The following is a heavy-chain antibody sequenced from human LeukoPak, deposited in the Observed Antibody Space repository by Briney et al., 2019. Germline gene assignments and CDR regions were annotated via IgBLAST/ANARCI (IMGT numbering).Heavy chain of an antibody. V-gene: IGHV3-7*01. J-gene: IGHJ5*02. Sequence: GGSLRLSCAASGFTFSSYWMSLVRQAPGKGLEWVANIKQDGSEKYYADSVKGRFTISRDNAKNSLSLEMNSLRAEDTAVYSCARHYDFWKGFFHPWGQGTLVTVSS. CDR3: ARHYDFWKGFFHP. CDR1: GFTFSSYW. D-gene: IGHD3-3*01. CDR2: IKQDGSEK.